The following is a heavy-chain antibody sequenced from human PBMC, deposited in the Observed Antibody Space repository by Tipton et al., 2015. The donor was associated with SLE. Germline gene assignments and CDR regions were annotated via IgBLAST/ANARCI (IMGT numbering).Heavy chain of an antibody. V-gene: IGHV4-34*01. J-gene: IGHJ4*02. Sequence: TLSLTCAVYGGSFSGYYWSWIRQPPGKGLEWIGKINHSGSTNYNPSLKSRVTISVDTSKNQFSLKLSSVTAADTAVYYCARAQNSSMGYWGQGTLVTVSS. D-gene: IGHD1-7*01. CDR3: ARAQNSSMGY. CDR1: GGSFSGYY. CDR2: INHSGST.